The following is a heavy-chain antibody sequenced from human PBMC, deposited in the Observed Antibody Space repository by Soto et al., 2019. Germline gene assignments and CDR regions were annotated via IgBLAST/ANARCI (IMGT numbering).Heavy chain of an antibody. CDR3: ARDEGGYDILTGYYKAHHFDQ. Sequence: ASVKVSCKASGYTFGHFYITWVRQAPGQGLEWMGAISPHNRNTNYAEKFRGRVTMTTDTSTTTAYMELRSLRSDDTAVYYCARDEGGYDILTGYYKAHHFDQWGQGALVTVSS. CDR1: GYTFGHFY. D-gene: IGHD3-9*01. J-gene: IGHJ4*02. V-gene: IGHV1-18*01. CDR2: ISPHNRNT.